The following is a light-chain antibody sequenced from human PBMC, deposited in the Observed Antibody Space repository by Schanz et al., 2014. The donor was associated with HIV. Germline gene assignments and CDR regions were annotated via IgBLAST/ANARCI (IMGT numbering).Light chain of an antibody. CDR2: AAS. CDR3: QQLNTYPWT. CDR1: QGISSY. V-gene: IGKV1-9*01. J-gene: IGKJ1*01. Sequence: DIQLTQSPSFLSASVGDRVTVTCRASQGISSYLAWYQQKPAKAPKLLIYAASTLQSGVPSRFSGSGSGTEFTLTISSLQPEDFATYYCQQLNTYPWTFGQGTKVEI.